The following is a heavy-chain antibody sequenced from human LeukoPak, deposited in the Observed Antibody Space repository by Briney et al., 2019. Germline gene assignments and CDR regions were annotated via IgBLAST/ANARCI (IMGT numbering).Heavy chain of an antibody. D-gene: IGHD3-22*01. CDR2: IWYDGSNK. CDR1: GFTFSSYA. V-gene: IGHV3-33*08. CDR3: ASDSSGYFHY. J-gene: IGHJ4*02. Sequence: GGSLRLSCAASGFTFSSYAMSWVRQAPGKGLEWVAVIWYDGSNKYYADSVKGRFTISRDNSKNTLYLQMNSLRAEDTAVYYCASDSSGYFHYWGQGTLVTVSS.